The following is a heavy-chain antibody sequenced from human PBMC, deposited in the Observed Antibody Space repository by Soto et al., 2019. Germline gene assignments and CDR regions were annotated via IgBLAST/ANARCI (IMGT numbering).Heavy chain of an antibody. J-gene: IGHJ5*02. CDR1: GGSISSSSYY. CDR2: IYYSGST. Sequence: SETLSLTCTVSGGSISSSSYYWGWIRQPPGKGLEWIGSIYYSGSTYYNPSLKSRVTISVDTSKNQFSLKLSSVTAADTAVYYCARHDRRYYWFDPWGQGTLVTVSS. V-gene: IGHV4-39*01. D-gene: IGHD5-18*01. CDR3: ARHDRRYYWFDP.